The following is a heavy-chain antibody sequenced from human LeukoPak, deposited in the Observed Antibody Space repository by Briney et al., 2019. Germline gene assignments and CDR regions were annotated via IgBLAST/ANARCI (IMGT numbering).Heavy chain of an antibody. J-gene: IGHJ4*02. Sequence: GGSLRLSCAGSGFTFSSYAMKWVRQAPGNGLEWFSEISGTSGSTYYAYSVKGRFTISRDNSKNTLYLKMNRLRAEDTAVYYCAKDGTGSGGLDYWGQGTLVTVSS. D-gene: IGHD1-1*01. CDR1: GFTFSSYA. CDR3: AKDGTGSGGLDY. CDR2: ISGTSGST. V-gene: IGHV3-23*01.